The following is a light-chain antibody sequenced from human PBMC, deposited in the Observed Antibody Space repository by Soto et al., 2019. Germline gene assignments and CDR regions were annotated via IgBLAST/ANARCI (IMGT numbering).Light chain of an antibody. Sequence: EIVLTQSPGTLSVYPGERATLSCRASQSVSSKLAWYQQKPGQAPRLLFYGASTGATGIPARFSGSGSETEFTLSISSLQSEEFAVYYCQQYNNWPGTFGQGTKVEIK. CDR2: GAS. J-gene: IGKJ1*01. CDR1: QSVSSK. CDR3: QQYNNWPGT. V-gene: IGKV3-15*01.